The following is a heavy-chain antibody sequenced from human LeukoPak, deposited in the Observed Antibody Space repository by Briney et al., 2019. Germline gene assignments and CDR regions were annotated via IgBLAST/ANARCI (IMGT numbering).Heavy chain of an antibody. V-gene: IGHV3-30*04. D-gene: IGHD3-3*01. CDR2: ISYDGSNK. Sequence: PGGSLRLSCAASGFTFSSYAMHWVRQAPGKGREWVADISYDGSNKYYADSGKSRFTISRDNSKNTLYRQMNSLSAEDTAVYYCARDKAIFGVVITPHLVDYWGQGTLVTVSS. J-gene: IGHJ4*02. CDR1: GFTFSSYA. CDR3: ARDKAIFGVVITPHLVDY.